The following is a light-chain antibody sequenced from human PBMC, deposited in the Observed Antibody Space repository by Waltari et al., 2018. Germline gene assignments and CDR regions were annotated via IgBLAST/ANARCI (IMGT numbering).Light chain of an antibody. CDR3: QKYGSLPAT. CDR2: DAS. CDR1: QRVSRT. Sequence: EIVFTQAPGTLSLSPGEKATLSCRASQRVSRTLAWYQQKPGQAPRLLIYDASSRATGIADRFSGSGSGTDFSLTISRLEPEDFAVYYCQKYGSLPATFGQGTKVEIK. V-gene: IGKV3-20*01. J-gene: IGKJ1*01.